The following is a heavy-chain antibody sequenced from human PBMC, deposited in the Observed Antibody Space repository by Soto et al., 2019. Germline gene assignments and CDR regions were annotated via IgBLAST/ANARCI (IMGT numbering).Heavy chain of an antibody. CDR2: ISSSGRYT. V-gene: IGHV3-64*02. Sequence: EVHLVESGEGLVQPGGSLRLSCAASGFTFSNYPMHWVRQAPGKGLQSIAAISSSGRYTYYADSVKGRFNISRDNSNNALYLHMGSLRPEDKAVYYCARSPYCGYDCYTGVFDSWGQGSLVIVSS. J-gene: IGHJ4*02. CDR3: ARSPYCGYDCYTGVFDS. D-gene: IGHD2-21*02. CDR1: GFTFSNYP.